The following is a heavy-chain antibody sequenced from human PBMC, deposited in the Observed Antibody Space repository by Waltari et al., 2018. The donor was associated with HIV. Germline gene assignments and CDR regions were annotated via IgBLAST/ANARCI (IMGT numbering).Heavy chain of an antibody. V-gene: IGHV3-49*04. CDR2: IRSKTFGGTT. CDR3: TRDGPVVTSYYFDS. Sequence: EVQLVEPAGGVVQPGRSMSLSCTASAFPSVDHPMGWVRQAPGKGLEWISYIRSKTFGGTTEYAASVKGRFTISRDDSKSIAYLQMDSLTTDDTAVYYCTRDGPVVTSYYFDSWGRGALVTVSS. CDR1: AFPSVDHP. J-gene: IGHJ4*02. D-gene: IGHD3-22*01.